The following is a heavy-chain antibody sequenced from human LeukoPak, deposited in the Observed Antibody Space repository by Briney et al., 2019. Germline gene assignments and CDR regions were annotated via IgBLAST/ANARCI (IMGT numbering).Heavy chain of an antibody. V-gene: IGHV4-59*01. CDR1: GGSISSYY. Sequence: SETLSLTCTVSGGSISSYYWSWIRQPPGKGLEWIGYIYYSGSTNYNPSLKSRVTISVDTSKNQFSLQLSSVTAADTAVYYCARVFFLSDAFDIWGQGTMVTVSS. CDR2: IYYSGST. CDR3: ARVFFLSDAFDI. J-gene: IGHJ3*02. D-gene: IGHD3-3*01.